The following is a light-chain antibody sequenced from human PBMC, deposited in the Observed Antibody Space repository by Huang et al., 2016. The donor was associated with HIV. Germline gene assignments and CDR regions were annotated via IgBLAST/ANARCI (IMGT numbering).Light chain of an antibody. Sequence: DIQMTQSHSTLSASVGDRVTITCRASQSIGTWLAWYRQNPGKDLKLRISQSSSLQSGVPSLFSGSGSGTQFTLTIRTLQADDFATYYCQQCYGSPYTFGQGTKLESK. CDR2: QSS. CDR3: QQCYGSPYT. CDR1: QSIGTW. J-gene: IGKJ2*01. V-gene: IGKV1-5*03.